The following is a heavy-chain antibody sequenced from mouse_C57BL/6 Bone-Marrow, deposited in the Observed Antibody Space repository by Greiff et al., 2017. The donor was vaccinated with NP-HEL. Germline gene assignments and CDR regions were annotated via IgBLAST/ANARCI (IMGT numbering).Heavy chain of an antibody. D-gene: IGHD1-1*01. V-gene: IGHV1-81*01. Sequence: QVQLQQSGAELVRPGASVKLSCKASGYTFTSYGMSWVKQRTGQGLEWIGEIYPRSGSTYYNEKFKGKATLTADKSSSTAYMELRSLTSEDSAVYYCTRSPPYYYSNLYIDYWGQGTTLTVSS. CDR3: TRSPPYYYSNLYIDY. CDR1: GYTFTSYG. J-gene: IGHJ2*01. CDR2: IYPRSGST.